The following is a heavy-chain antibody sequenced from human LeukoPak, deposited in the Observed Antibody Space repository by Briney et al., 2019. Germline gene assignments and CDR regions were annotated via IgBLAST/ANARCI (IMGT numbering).Heavy chain of an antibody. V-gene: IGHV5-51*01. D-gene: IGHD2-15*01. CDR2: IYPGDSDT. Sequence: GESLKISCKGSGYSFTSYWIGWVRQMPGKGLEWMGIIYPGDSDTRYSPSFQGQVTTSADKSISTAYLQWSSLKASDTAMYYCARRYCSGGSCYSHFDYWGQGTLVTVSS. CDR3: ARRYCSGGSCYSHFDY. CDR1: GYSFTSYW. J-gene: IGHJ4*02.